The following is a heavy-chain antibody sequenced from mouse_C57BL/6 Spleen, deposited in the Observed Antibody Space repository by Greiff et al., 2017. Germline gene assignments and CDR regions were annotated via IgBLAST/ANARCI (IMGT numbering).Heavy chain of an antibody. CDR2: IYPGSGST. CDR3: ARGYSNYGGLLY. CDR1: GYTFTSYW. J-gene: IGHJ3*01. V-gene: IGHV1-55*01. D-gene: IGHD2-5*01. Sequence: QVQLQQPGAELVKPGASVKMSCKASGYTFTSYWITWVKQRPGQGLEWIGDIYPGSGSTNYNEKFKSKAKLTVDTSSSTAYMQLSSLTSEDSAVYYCARGYSNYGGLLYWGQGTLVTVSA.